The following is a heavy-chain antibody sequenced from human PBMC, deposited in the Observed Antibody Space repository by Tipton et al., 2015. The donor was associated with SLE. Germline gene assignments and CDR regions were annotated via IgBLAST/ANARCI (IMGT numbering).Heavy chain of an antibody. Sequence: TLSLTCAVYGGSFSGYYWSWIRQPPGKGLEWMGSIYYSGSTYYNPSLKSRVTISEDTSKSQISLKLSSVTAADTAVYYCARDSGSVYGMDVWGQGTTVTVSS. D-gene: IGHD1-26*01. CDR1: GGSFSGYY. CDR3: ARDSGSVYGMDV. V-gene: IGHV4-34*01. CDR2: IYYSGST. J-gene: IGHJ6*02.